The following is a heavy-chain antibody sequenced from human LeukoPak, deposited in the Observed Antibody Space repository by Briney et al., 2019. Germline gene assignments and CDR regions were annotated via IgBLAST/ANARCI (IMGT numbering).Heavy chain of an antibody. CDR2: IIPIFDTT. Sequence: ASVKVSCKASGGTFSNYAIFWVRQAPGQGLEWMGGIIPIFDTTNYAQKFQGRLTITADKSTSTAYMELSSLRSEDTAVYYCARGGWLVLRYFDYWGQGTLVTVSS. CDR3: ARGGWLVLRYFDY. J-gene: IGHJ4*02. CDR1: GGTFSNYA. V-gene: IGHV1-69*06. D-gene: IGHD3-9*01.